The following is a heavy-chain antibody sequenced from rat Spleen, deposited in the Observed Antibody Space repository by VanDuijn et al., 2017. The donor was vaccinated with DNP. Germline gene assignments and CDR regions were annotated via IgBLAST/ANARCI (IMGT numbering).Heavy chain of an antibody. D-gene: IGHD5-1*01. Sequence: EVQLVESGGGLVQPGRSLKLSSVASGFTFSNFGMTWVRRAPTTGLEWVASITNTGGSTYYPDSVKGRFTISRENAKSTLYLQVDSLRSEDTATYYCALSTGRGFDYWGQGVMVTVSS. CDR2: ITNTGGST. CDR3: ALSTGRGFDY. CDR1: GFTFSNFG. J-gene: IGHJ2*01. V-gene: IGHV5S13*01.